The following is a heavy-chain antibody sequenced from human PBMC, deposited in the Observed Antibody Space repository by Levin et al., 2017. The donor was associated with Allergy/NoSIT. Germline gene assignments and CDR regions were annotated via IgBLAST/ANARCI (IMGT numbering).Heavy chain of an antibody. CDR1: GFTFSSYW. J-gene: IGHJ3*02. CDR3: ARNWRSAFDI. V-gene: IGHV3-7*05. Sequence: GESLKIFCAASGFTFSSYWMSWVRQAPGKGLEWVANIKQDGTEKYYVDSVKGRFTVSKDNAKNSVYLQMSSLRVEDTAVYYCARNWRSAFDIWGLGTMVTVSS. D-gene: IGHD2-8*02. CDR2: IKQDGTEK.